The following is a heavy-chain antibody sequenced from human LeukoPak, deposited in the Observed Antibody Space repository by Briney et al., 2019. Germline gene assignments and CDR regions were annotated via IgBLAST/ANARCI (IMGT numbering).Heavy chain of an antibody. CDR3: AREVNHYDSGAYSPGLDY. Sequence: GGSLRLSCAASGFTFSSYSMHWVRQAPGKGLEWVAVISYDGSNKYYADSVKGRFTISRDNAKNSLFLQMNSLRAEDTAVYYCAREVNHYDSGAYSPGLDYWGQGTLVTVSS. CDR2: ISYDGSNK. J-gene: IGHJ4*02. D-gene: IGHD3-22*01. V-gene: IGHV3-30*03. CDR1: GFTFSSYS.